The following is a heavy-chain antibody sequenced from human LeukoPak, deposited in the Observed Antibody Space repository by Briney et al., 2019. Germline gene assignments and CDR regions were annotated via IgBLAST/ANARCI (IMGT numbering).Heavy chain of an antibody. CDR3: ARQSHCSSTSCPYYFDY. V-gene: IGHV5-51*01. Sequence: GASLQISCKGSGYSFTSYWIGWVRQMPGKGLEWMGIIYPDDSDTRYSPSFQGQVTISADKSISTACLQLSSLKASDTAMYYCARQSHCSSTSCPYYFDYWGQGTLVTVSS. D-gene: IGHD2-2*01. J-gene: IGHJ4*02. CDR1: GYSFTSYW. CDR2: IYPDDSDT.